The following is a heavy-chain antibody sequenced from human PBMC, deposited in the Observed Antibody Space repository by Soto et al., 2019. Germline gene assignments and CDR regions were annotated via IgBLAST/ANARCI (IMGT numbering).Heavy chain of an antibody. CDR1: GFTFSSYA. Sequence: HPGGSLRLSCAASGFTFSSYAMHWVRQAPDKGLEWVAVISYDESNKYYADSVKGRFTISRDNSKNTLYLQMSGLRAEDTAVYYCARGGLRLKKPEFYYGMDVWGRGTTVTVSS. CDR2: ISYDESNK. V-gene: IGHV3-30-3*01. D-gene: IGHD4-17*01. J-gene: IGHJ6*02. CDR3: ARGGLRLKKPEFYYGMDV.